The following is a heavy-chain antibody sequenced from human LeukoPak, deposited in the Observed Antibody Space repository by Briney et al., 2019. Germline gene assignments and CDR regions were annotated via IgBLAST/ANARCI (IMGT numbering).Heavy chain of an antibody. Sequence: GGSLRLSCAASGFTSSSYSMNWVRQAPGKGLEWVSSISSSSSYMYYADSAKGRFTISRDNARNSLYLQMNSLRAEDTAVYYCARGMREARYFFDYWGQGTLVTVSS. D-gene: IGHD3-10*01. CDR3: ARGMREARYFFDY. CDR1: GFTSSSYS. CDR2: ISSSSSYM. V-gene: IGHV3-21*01. J-gene: IGHJ4*02.